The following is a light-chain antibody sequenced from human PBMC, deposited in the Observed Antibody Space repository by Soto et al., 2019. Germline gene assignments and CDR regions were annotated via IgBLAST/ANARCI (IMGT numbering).Light chain of an antibody. Sequence: EIVMTQSPATLSVSPGERATLSCKASQSVSSNLAWYQQKPGQAPRLLIYGASTRATGIPARFSGSGSGTAFTLTISSLQSEDFAVYYCHHYNYWPPLTFGQGTKVEIK. J-gene: IGKJ1*01. V-gene: IGKV3-15*01. CDR1: QSVSSN. CDR2: GAS. CDR3: HHYNYWPPLT.